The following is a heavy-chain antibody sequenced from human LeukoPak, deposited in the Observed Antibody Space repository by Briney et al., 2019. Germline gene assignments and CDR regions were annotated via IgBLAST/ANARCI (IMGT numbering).Heavy chain of an antibody. CDR3: AGNSGDYYGSGNFFTVY. CDR1: GVSINISSW. V-gene: IGHV4-4*02. J-gene: IGHJ1*01. D-gene: IGHD3-10*01. CDR2: VGQSGNT. Sequence: SETLSLTCTVFGVSINISSWWSWVRQPPGKGLEWIGDVGQSGNTNYNPSLKGRLTISLDKWNNQVFLQLNSATAADTAMYYCAGNSGDYYGSGNFFTVYWGQGTLVSVSS.